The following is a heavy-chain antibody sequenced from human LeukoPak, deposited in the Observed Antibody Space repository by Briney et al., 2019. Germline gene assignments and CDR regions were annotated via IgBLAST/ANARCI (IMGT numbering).Heavy chain of an antibody. CDR1: GGSISSYY. CDR3: ARALRARITGTTASVYGMDV. Sequence: PLETLSLTCTVSGGSISSYYWSWIRQPPGKGLEWIGYIYYSGSTNYNPSLKSRVTISVDTSKNQFSLKLSSVTAADTAVYYCARALRARITGTTASVYGMDVWGQGTTVTVSS. D-gene: IGHD1-20*01. V-gene: IGHV4-59*01. CDR2: IYYSGST. J-gene: IGHJ6*02.